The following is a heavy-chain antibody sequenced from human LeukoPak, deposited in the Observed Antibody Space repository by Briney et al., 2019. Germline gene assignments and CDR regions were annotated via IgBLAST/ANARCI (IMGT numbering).Heavy chain of an antibody. CDR2: ISYDGSNK. V-gene: IGHV3-30-3*01. Sequence: PGGSLRLSCAASGFTFSSYAMHWVRQAPGKGLEWVAVISYDGSNKYYADSVKGRFTISRDNSKNTLYLQMNSLRAEDTAVYYCAREGGDSGFQHWGQGTLVTVSS. CDR3: AREGGDSGFQH. J-gene: IGHJ1*01. D-gene: IGHD2-21*01. CDR1: GFTFSSYA.